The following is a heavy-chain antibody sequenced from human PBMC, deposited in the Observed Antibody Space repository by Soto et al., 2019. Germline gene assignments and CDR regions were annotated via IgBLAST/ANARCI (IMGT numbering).Heavy chain of an antibody. V-gene: IGHV3-7*01. CDR1: VFTFSSYW. CDR3: ARDGSPRYCSSTSCYMHLGGMEV. D-gene: IGHD2-2*02. Sequence: VGSLRLSCASSVFTFSSYWMSCVRHAPGKWLEWVANIKQDGSEKYYVDSVKGRFTISRDNAKNSLYLQMNSLRAEDTAVYYCARDGSPRYCSSTSCYMHLGGMEVLGQGTTVTVSS. J-gene: IGHJ6*01. CDR2: IKQDGSEK.